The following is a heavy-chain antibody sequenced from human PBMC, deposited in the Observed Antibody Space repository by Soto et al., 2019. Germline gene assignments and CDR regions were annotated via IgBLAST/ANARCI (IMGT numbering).Heavy chain of an antibody. J-gene: IGHJ5*02. CDR2: IYYSGST. Sequence: PSETLSLTCTVSGGSISSSIYYWGWIRQPPGKGLEWIGSIYYSGSTYYNPSLKSRVTISVDTSKNQFSLKLSSVTAADTAVYYCARQVGGVNWFDPWGQGTLVTVSS. CDR3: ARQVGGVNWFDP. CDR1: GGSISSSIYY. D-gene: IGHD3-16*01. V-gene: IGHV4-39*01.